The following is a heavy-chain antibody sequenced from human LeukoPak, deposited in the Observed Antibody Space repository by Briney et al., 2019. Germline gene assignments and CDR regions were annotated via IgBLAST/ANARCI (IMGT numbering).Heavy chain of an antibody. Sequence: GESLQVSCQGSGYSFTSYWIGWVRQIPGKGLEWMGIIYPGDSDTRYSPSFQGQVTISADKSISTAYLQWSSLKASDTAMYYCARPRLPNYYYYGMDVWGQGTTVTVSS. D-gene: IGHD5-12*01. J-gene: IGHJ6*02. CDR2: IYPGDSDT. V-gene: IGHV5-51*01. CDR3: ARPRLPNYYYYGMDV. CDR1: GYSFTSYW.